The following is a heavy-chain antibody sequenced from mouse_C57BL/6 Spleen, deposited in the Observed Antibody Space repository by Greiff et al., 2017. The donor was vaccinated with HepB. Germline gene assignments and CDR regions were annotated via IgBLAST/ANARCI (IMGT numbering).Heavy chain of an antibody. J-gene: IGHJ2*01. CDR3: TRWLLAY. Sequence: EVKLVESGGGLVQPGGSMKLSCVASGFTFSKYWMNWVRQSAEKGLEWVAQIRLKSDNYATHYAKSVKGRFTISRDDYKSSVYLQMNNLRAEDTGIYYCTRWLLAYWGQGTTLTVSS. V-gene: IGHV6-3*01. CDR1: GFTFSKYW. CDR2: IRLKSDNYAT. D-gene: IGHD2-3*01.